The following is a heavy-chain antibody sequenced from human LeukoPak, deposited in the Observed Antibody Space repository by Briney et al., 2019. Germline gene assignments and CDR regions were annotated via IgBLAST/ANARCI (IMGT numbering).Heavy chain of an antibody. D-gene: IGHD1-1*01. Sequence: ASVKVSCKVSGYTLTELSMHWVRQAPGKGLEWMGGFDPEDGETIYAQKSQGRVTMTEDTSTDTAYMELSSLRSEDTAVYYCATEHNQKLDRATYYYYGMDVWGQGTTVTVSS. J-gene: IGHJ6*02. CDR2: FDPEDGET. V-gene: IGHV1-24*01. CDR1: GYTLTELS. CDR3: ATEHNQKLDRATYYYYGMDV.